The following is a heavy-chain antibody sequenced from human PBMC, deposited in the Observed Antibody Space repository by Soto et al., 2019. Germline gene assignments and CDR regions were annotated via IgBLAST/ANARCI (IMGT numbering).Heavy chain of an antibody. CDR3: ARQTVAWFGSLGDAFDI. CDR2: IYPGDSDT. V-gene: IGHV5-51*01. J-gene: IGHJ3*02. D-gene: IGHD3-10*01. Sequence: GESLKISCKGSGYSFTSYLIGWVRQMPGKGLEWMGIIYPGDSDTRYSPSFQGQVTISADKSISTAYLQWSSLKASDTAMYYCARQTVAWFGSLGDAFDIWGQGTMVTVSS. CDR1: GYSFTSYL.